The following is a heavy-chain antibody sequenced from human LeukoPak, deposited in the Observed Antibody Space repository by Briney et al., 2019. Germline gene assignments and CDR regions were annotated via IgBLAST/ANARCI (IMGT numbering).Heavy chain of an antibody. CDR2: ISAYNGNT. Sequence: EASVKVSCKASGYTFTSYGISWVRQAPGQGLEWMGWISAYNGNTNYAQKLQGRVTMTTDTSTGTAYMELRSLRSDDTAVYYCARAPNYYDSSGYLFDYWGQGTLVTVSS. J-gene: IGHJ4*02. CDR3: ARAPNYYDSSGYLFDY. CDR1: GYTFTSYG. V-gene: IGHV1-18*01. D-gene: IGHD3-22*01.